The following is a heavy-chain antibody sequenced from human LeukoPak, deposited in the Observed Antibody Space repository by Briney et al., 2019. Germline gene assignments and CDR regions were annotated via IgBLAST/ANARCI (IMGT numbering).Heavy chain of an antibody. V-gene: IGHV1-2*02. CDR2: INPNSGGT. D-gene: IGHD1-26*01. Sequence: ASVKVSCKASGYTFTGYYMHWVRQAPGQGLEWMEWINPNSGGTNYAQKFQGRVTMTRDTSISTAYMELSRLRSDDTAVYYCARDVEGSGSYYDLWGQGTLVTVSS. CDR3: ARDVEGSGSYYDL. J-gene: IGHJ4*02. CDR1: GYTFTGYY.